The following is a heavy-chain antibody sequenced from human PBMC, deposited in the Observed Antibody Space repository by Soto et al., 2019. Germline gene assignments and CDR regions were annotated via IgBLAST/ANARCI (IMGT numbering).Heavy chain of an antibody. CDR1: GYTFTSYD. D-gene: IGHD2-15*01. CDR3: ARNGCSGGSCYRDWFDP. CDR2: MNPNSGNT. Sequence: DSVKVSCKASGYTFTSYDINWVRQATGQGLEWMGWMNPNSGNTGYAQKFQGRVTMTRNTSISTAYMELSSLRSEDTAVYYCARNGCSGGSCYRDWFDPWGQGTLVTVSS. V-gene: IGHV1-8*01. J-gene: IGHJ5*02.